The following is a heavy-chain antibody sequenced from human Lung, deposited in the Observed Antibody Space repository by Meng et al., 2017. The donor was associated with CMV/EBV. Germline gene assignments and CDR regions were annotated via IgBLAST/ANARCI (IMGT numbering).Heavy chain of an antibody. J-gene: IGHJ4*02. CDR3: ARRRGGSGRDC. V-gene: IGHV4-39*01. CDR1: GRPLSSNGYS. D-gene: IGHD3-10*01. Sequence: HLRGSCRGILNASVALFLVRTVSGRPLSSNGYSVGWVRQLPGRGLEWIGAIYHSGSNSYNRSLQSRVTMFVETSKNQFSLMWTSGTATDTAVYYWARRRGGSGRDCWGQGTLVTVSS. CDR2: IYHSGSN.